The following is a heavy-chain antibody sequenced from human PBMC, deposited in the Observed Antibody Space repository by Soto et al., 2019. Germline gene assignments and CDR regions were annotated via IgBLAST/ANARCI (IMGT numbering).Heavy chain of an antibody. D-gene: IGHD6-13*01. J-gene: IGHJ6*02. CDR2: IIPIFGTA. CDR1: GGTFSSYA. Sequence: GASVKVSCKASGGTFSSYAISWVRQAPGQGLEWMGGIIPIFGTANYAQKFQGRVTITADESTSIAYMELSSLRSEDTAVYYCAREVSGMRYSSSWHHPSPMDVWGQGTTVTVSS. V-gene: IGHV1-69*13. CDR3: AREVSGMRYSSSWHHPSPMDV.